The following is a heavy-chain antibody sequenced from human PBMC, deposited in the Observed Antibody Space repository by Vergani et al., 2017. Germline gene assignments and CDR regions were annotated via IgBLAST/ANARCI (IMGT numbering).Heavy chain of an antibody. CDR3: AKKPRVGASFFDY. Sequence: QVQLVESGGGLVKPGGSLRLSCAASGFTFSDYDMSWIRQAPGKGLEWVSHISSSGSTIYYADSVKGRFTISRDNSKNTLYLQMNSLRAEDTAVYYCAKKPRVGASFFDYWGQGTLVTVSS. CDR1: GFTFSDYD. CDR2: ISSSGSTI. V-gene: IGHV3-11*01. D-gene: IGHD1-26*01. J-gene: IGHJ4*02.